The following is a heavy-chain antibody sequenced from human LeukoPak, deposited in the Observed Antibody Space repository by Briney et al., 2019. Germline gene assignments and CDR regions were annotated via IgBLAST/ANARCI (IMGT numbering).Heavy chain of an antibody. CDR3: ARESGIAAALDL. J-gene: IGHJ5*02. CDR2: INPDGSTT. D-gene: IGHD6-13*01. V-gene: IGHV3-74*01. Sequence: GGSLGLSCAASGFTFSRYWIHWVRQIPGKGLEWVSRINPDGSTTTYADSVKGRFTISRDNAENTVYLQMHSLRAEDTAVYYCARESGIAAALDLWGQGTLVTVSS. CDR1: GFTFSRYW.